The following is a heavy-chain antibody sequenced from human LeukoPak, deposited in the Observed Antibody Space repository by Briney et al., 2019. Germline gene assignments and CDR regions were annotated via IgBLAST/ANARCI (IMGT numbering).Heavy chain of an antibody. V-gene: IGHV1-18*01. CDR3: ARVQGYYYYYLDV. Sequence: GASVKVSCKASGYTFTNYGVTWVRQAPGQGLDWVGWINPENGNTNYAGTFQGRVTMTTDTSTNTAYMELRSLRSDDTAVYYCARVQGYYYYYLDVWGKGTTVTVSS. CDR1: GYTFTNYG. J-gene: IGHJ6*03. CDR2: INPENGNT.